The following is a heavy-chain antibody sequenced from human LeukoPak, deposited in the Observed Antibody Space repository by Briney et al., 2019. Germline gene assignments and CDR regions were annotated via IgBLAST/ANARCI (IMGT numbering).Heavy chain of an antibody. CDR1: GYTFTSYG. J-gene: IGHJ6*02. CDR2: ISAYNGNT. CDR3: ARRASGWYNGSGRLGYYYYGMDV. Sequence: GASVKVSYKASGYTFTSYGISWVRQAPGQGLEWMGWISAYNGNTNYAQKLQGRVTMTTDTSTSTAYMELRSLRSDDTAVYYCARRASGWYNGSGRLGYYYYGMDVWGQGTTVTVSS. V-gene: IGHV1-18*04. D-gene: IGHD3-10*01.